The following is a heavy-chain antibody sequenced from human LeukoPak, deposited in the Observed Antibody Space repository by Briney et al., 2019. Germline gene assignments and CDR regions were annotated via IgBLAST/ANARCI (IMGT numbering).Heavy chain of an antibody. V-gene: IGHV3-23*01. CDR3: AKSGLNRFDY. CDR1: GFTLSSYS. D-gene: IGHD2-15*01. Sequence: GGPLRLSCAASGFTLSSYSMNWVRQAPGKGLEWVSTISGGGGTPYYADSVKGRFTISRDNSKNTLFLQMNSLRVEDTAVYYCAKSGLNRFDYWGQGALVTVSS. CDR2: ISGGGGTP. J-gene: IGHJ4*02.